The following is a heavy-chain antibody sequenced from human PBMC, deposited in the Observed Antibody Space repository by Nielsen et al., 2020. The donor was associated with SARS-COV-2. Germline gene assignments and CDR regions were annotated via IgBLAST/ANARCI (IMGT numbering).Heavy chain of an antibody. D-gene: IGHD3-3*01. J-gene: IGHJ6*02. CDR1: GFTFSSYG. CDR3: ARVRLPIFGNYYYGMDV. Sequence: GESLKISCAASGFTFSSYGMHWVRQAPGKGLEWVAVISYDGSEKYYVDSVKGRFTISRDNAKNSLYLQMNSLRAEDTAVYYCARVRLPIFGNYYYGMDVWGQGTTVTVSS. V-gene: IGHV3-30*03. CDR2: ISYDGSEK.